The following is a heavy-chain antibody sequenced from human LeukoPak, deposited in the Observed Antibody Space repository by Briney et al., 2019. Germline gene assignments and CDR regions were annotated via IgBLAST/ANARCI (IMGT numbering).Heavy chain of an antibody. Sequence: GGSLRLSCVGSGFTFSSYWMSWVRQAPGKGLEWVASIKDDETEIQHAGSVKGRLIIARDNAKNSLYLQMTSLRDEDTAVYYCARHSGTALEYRGQGTLVTVSS. CDR2: IKDDETEI. J-gene: IGHJ4*02. CDR1: GFTFSSYW. CDR3: ARHSGTALEY. V-gene: IGHV3-7*01. D-gene: IGHD1-1*01.